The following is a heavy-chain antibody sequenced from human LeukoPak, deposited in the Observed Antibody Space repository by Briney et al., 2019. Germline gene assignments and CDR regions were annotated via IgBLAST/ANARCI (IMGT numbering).Heavy chain of an antibody. V-gene: IGHV3-23*01. CDR3: AKDLTYYYDSSGYSFDY. CDR1: GFTFSSYA. CDR2: ISGSGGST. D-gene: IGHD3-22*01. J-gene: IGHJ4*02. Sequence: GRSLRLSCAASGFTFSSYAMSWVRQAPGKGLEWVSAISGSGGSTYYADSVKGRFTISRDNSKNTLYLQMNSLRAEDTAVYYCAKDLTYYYDSSGYSFDYWGQGTLVTVSS.